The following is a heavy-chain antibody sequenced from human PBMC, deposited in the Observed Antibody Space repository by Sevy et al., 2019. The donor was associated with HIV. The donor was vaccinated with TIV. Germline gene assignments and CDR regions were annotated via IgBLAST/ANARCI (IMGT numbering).Heavy chain of an antibody. CDR1: GFTFSSYS. D-gene: IGHD3-3*01. Sequence: GESLKISCAASGFTFSSYSMNWVRQAPGKGLEWVSYISSSSSTIYYAGSVKGRFTISRDNAKNSLYLQMNSLRDEDTAVYYCAREGYDFWSGCVDVWGKGTTVTVSS. J-gene: IGHJ6*04. V-gene: IGHV3-48*02. CDR2: ISSSSSTI. CDR3: AREGYDFWSGCVDV.